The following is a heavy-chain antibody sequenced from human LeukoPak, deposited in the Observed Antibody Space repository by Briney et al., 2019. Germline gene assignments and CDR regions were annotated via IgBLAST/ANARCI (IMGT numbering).Heavy chain of an antibody. J-gene: IGHJ6*02. D-gene: IGHD3-10*01. V-gene: IGHV1-69*13. CDR2: IIPIFGTA. CDR3: AREPPAYYGSAPNYYYYGMDV. Sequence: SVKVSCKTSGGTFSSYAISWVRQAPGQGLEWMGGIIPIFGTANYAQKFQGRVTITADESTSTAYMELSSLRSEDTAVYYCAREPPAYYGSAPNYYYYGMDVWGQGTTVTVSS. CDR1: GGTFSSYA.